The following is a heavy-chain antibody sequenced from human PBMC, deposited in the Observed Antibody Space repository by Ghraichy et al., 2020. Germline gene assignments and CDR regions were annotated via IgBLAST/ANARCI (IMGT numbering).Heavy chain of an antibody. J-gene: IGHJ3*01. CDR2: VSNSGTS. CDR1: GASLSTRGYY. CDR3: VRHVFSLGITYAFEV. V-gene: IGHV4-39*01. Sequence: SETLSLTCSVSGASLSTRGYYWGWVRQPPGMGLEYIASVSNSGTSYENPALESRVRISVDMSKNQFSLRLTSVTATDSATYYCVRHVFSLGITYAFEVWGRGTTVTVSS. D-gene: IGHD7-27*01.